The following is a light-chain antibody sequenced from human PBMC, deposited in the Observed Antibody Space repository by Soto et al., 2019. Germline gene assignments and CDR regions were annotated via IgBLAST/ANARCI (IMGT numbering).Light chain of an antibody. CDR1: QGIGND. CDR3: LQHNSYPWT. V-gene: IGKV1-17*01. Sequence: DIQMTQSPSSLSASLGDRVTITCGASQGIGNDLGWYQQKPGKAPKRLIYGTSTLQSGVPLRFSGSGSGTEFTLTISSLQPEDFSTYYCLQHNSYPWTFGQGTKVDIK. CDR2: GTS. J-gene: IGKJ1*01.